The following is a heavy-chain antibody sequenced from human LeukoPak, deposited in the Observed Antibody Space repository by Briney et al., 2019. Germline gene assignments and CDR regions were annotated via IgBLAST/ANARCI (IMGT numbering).Heavy chain of an antibody. CDR3: ASNLAYYDFWSGPIRLDYWYSDL. CDR2: ISGSSSYI. CDR1: GFTFSSYS. V-gene: IGHV3-21*01. J-gene: IGHJ2*01. D-gene: IGHD3-3*01. Sequence: PGGSLRLSCAASGFTFSSYSMNWVRQAPGKGLEWVSSISGSSSYIYYADSVKGRFTISRDNAKNSLYLQMNSLRAEDTAVYYCASNLAYYDFWSGPIRLDYWYSDLWGRGTLVTVSS.